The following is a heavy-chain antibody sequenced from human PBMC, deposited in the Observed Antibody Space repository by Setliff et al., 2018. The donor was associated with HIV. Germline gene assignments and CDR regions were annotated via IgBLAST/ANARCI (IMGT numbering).Heavy chain of an antibody. V-gene: IGHV3-48*04. J-gene: IGHJ4*02. Sequence: GGSLRLSCEVSGFTFSTYWMNWFRQTPGKGLEWVSFIHSSSSRIYYADSVKGRFTVSRDNAKNSLYLQMNNLRAEDTAVYYCGRAPPYCSGGSCADYWGQGTLVTVSS. CDR2: IHSSSSRI. CDR3: GRAPPYCSGGSCADY. D-gene: IGHD2-15*01. CDR1: GFTFSTYW.